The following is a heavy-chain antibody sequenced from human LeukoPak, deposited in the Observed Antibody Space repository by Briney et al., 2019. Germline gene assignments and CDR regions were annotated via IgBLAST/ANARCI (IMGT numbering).Heavy chain of an antibody. CDR3: ARDQFKAFDY. CDR1: GFTFSNYW. J-gene: IGHJ4*02. Sequence: GGSLRLSCAASGFTFSNYWMSWVRQAPGKGLEWVANIKQDGSEKYYVDSVKGRFTISRDNAKNSLYLEMNSLRAEDTAVYYCARDQFKAFDYWGQGTLVTVSS. CDR2: IKQDGSEK. V-gene: IGHV3-7*01.